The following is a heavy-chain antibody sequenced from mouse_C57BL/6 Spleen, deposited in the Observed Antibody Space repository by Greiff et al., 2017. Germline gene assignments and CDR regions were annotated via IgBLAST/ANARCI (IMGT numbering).Heavy chain of an antibody. V-gene: IGHV1-52*01. Sequence: QVQLQQPGAELVRPGSSVKLSCKASGYTFTSYWMHWVKQRPIQGLEWIGNIDPSDSETHYNQKFKDKATLTVDKSSSTAYMQLSSLTSEDSAVYYCARKMETDSSGPYAMDYWGQGTSVTVSS. CDR2: IDPSDSET. CDR1: GYTFTSYW. J-gene: IGHJ4*01. CDR3: ARKMETDSSGPYAMDY. D-gene: IGHD3-2*02.